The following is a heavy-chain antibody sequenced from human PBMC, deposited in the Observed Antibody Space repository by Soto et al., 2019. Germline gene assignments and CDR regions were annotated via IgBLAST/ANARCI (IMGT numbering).Heavy chain of an antibody. V-gene: IGHV4-59*01. Sequence: PSETLSLTCTVSGGSISSYYWSWIRQPPGKGLEWIGYIYYSGSTNYNPSLKSRVTISVDTSKNQFSLKLSSVTAADTAVYYCARGPRQYWFDPWGQGTLVIVSS. CDR2: IYYSGST. CDR3: ARGPRQYWFDP. CDR1: GGSISSYY. J-gene: IGHJ5*02.